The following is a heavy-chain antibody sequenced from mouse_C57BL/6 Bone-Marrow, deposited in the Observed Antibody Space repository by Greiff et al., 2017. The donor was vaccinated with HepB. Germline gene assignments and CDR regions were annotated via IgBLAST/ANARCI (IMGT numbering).Heavy chain of an antibody. D-gene: IGHD2-4*01. CDR3: TREIYYDSSYAMDY. CDR2: ISSGGDYI. J-gene: IGHJ4*01. V-gene: IGHV5-9-1*02. CDR1: GFTFSSYA. Sequence: EVKLVESGEGLVKPGGSLKLSCAASGFTFSSYAMSWVRQTPEKRLEWVAYISSGGDYIYYADTVKGRFTISRDNARNTLYLQMSSLKSEDTAMYYCTREIYYDSSYAMDYWGQGTSVTVSS.